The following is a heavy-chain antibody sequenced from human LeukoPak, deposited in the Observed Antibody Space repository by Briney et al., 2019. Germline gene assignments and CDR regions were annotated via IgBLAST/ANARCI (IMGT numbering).Heavy chain of an antibody. J-gene: IGHJ4*02. CDR1: GFTFSSYA. D-gene: IGHD3-10*01. CDR2: ISGSGGST. CDR3: ARGPSGSQIDY. V-gene: IGHV3-23*01. Sequence: GGSLRLSCAASGFTFSSYAMSWVRQAPGRGLEWVSGISGSGGSTYYADSVKGRFTISRDNSKNTLYLQMNNLRTEDTAVYYCARGPSGSQIDYWGQGTLVTVSS.